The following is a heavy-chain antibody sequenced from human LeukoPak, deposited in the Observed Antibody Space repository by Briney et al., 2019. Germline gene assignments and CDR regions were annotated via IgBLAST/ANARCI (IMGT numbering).Heavy chain of an antibody. CDR2: INSDGSST. D-gene: IGHD2-15*01. V-gene: IGHV3-74*01. CDR3: ARGWRYCSGGNCYVFDY. Sequence: GGSLRLSCAASGFTLSNYWMHWVRQAPGKGLVWVSRINSDGSSTSYADSVKGRFTISRDNAKNTLYLQMNSLRAKDTAVYYCARGWRYCSGGNCYVFDYWGQGTLVTVSS. J-gene: IGHJ4*02. CDR1: GFTLSNYW.